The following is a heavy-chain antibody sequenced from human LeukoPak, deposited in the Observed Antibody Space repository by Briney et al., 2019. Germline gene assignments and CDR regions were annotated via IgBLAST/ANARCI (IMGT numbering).Heavy chain of an antibody. J-gene: IGHJ1*01. D-gene: IGHD2-21*02. CDR1: GFTFSNYA. CDR3: AKDMGGPAYCGGDCYSRFFQH. Sequence: GGSLRLSCAASGFTFSNYAMSWVRQVPGRGLDWVSALSGSGTVTYYTDSVKGRLTVSRDNSKNTLYLQMDSLRAEDTAVYYCAKDMGGPAYCGGDCYSRFFQHWGQGTLVTVS. V-gene: IGHV3-23*01. CDR2: LSGSGTVT.